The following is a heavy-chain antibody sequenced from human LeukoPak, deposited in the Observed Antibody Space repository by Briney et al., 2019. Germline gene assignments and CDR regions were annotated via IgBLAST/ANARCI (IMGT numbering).Heavy chain of an antibody. Sequence: GESLKISCKASEYNFTSYWIGWVRQMPGKGLEWMGIIYPGDSDTIYSPSFQGQVTISADKSISTAYLQWRSLKASDTAIYYCARRHTSGWPGPLGYWGQGTLVTVSS. D-gene: IGHD6-19*01. CDR3: ARRHTSGWPGPLGY. CDR2: IYPGDSDT. V-gene: IGHV5-51*01. J-gene: IGHJ4*02. CDR1: EYNFTSYW.